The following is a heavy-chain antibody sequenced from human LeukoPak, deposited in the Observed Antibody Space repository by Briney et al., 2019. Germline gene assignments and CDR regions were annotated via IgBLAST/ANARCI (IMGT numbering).Heavy chain of an antibody. Sequence: GGSLRLSCAASGFTFSRYSMNWVRQAPGKGLEWVSYISSSSSTIYYADSVKGRFTISRDNAKNSLYLQMNSLRAEDTAVYYCARGLARYYFDYWGQGTLVTVSS. CDR2: ISSSSSTI. V-gene: IGHV3-48*01. J-gene: IGHJ4*02. CDR3: ARGLARYYFDY. CDR1: GFTFSRYS.